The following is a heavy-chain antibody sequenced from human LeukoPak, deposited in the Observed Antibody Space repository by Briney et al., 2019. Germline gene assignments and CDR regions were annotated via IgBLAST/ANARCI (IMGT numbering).Heavy chain of an antibody. J-gene: IGHJ4*02. Sequence: GGSMRLSSAASGFTFGSYSMNWVRQAPGKGLEWVSSISSSSSYIYYADSVKGRFTISRDNAKNSLYLQMNSLRAEDTAVYYCARLTYYYDSSGYYSDYWGQGTLVTVSS. D-gene: IGHD3-22*01. V-gene: IGHV3-21*01. CDR3: ARLTYYYDSSGYYSDY. CDR2: ISSSSSYI. CDR1: GFTFGSYS.